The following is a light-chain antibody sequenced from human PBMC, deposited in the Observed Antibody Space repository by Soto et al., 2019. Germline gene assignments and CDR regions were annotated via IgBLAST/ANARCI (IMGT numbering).Light chain of an antibody. CDR1: QSVSSY. CDR2: DAS. V-gene: IGKV3-11*01. Sequence: EIVLTQSPATLSLSPGERATLSCRASQSVSSYLAWYQQKPGQAPRLLIYDASNRATGIPARFSGSGSGTDFTLTISSLESEDFAVYYCQQRSNWPRFTFGPGTKVDNK. J-gene: IGKJ3*01. CDR3: QQRSNWPRFT.